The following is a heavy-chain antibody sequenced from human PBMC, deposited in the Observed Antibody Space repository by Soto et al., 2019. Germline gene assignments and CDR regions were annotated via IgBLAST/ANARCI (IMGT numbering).Heavy chain of an antibody. CDR3: ARASGATVVVPAAARNRFEP. CDR2: MNPNSGNT. Sequence: QVQLVQSGAEVKKPGASVKVSCKASGYTFTSHDINWVRQVTGQGLEWMGWMNPNSGNTGYAQKFQGRLTMTRNTSISTAYMELSRLRSEDTAVYYCARASGATVVVPAAARNRFEPWGQGTMVTVSS. CDR1: GYTFTSHD. J-gene: IGHJ5*02. V-gene: IGHV1-8*01. D-gene: IGHD2-2*01.